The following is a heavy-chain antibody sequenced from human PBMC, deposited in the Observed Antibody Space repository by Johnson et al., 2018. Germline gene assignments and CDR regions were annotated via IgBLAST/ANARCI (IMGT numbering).Heavy chain of an antibody. V-gene: IGHV3-33*08. CDR2: IWYDGSNK. Sequence: QVQLVQSGGGVVQPGRSLRLSCATSGFTFSDYGMHWVRQAPGKGLEWVAVIWYDGSNKYYADSVQGRFTISRDNSKNTLYLQMNSLRAEDTAVYYCARARSWGIQLYYYYYGMDVWGQGTTVTVSS. D-gene: IGHD5-18*01. CDR3: ARARSWGIQLYYYYYGMDV. J-gene: IGHJ6*02. CDR1: GFTFSDYG.